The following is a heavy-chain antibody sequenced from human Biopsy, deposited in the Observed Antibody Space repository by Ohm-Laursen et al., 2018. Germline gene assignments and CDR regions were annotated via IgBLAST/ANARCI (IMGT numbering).Heavy chain of an antibody. CDR1: EFPFSDYY. V-gene: IGHV3-11*01. CDR3: ARDTRWSPYHMDV. J-gene: IGHJ6*02. CDR2: ISSGGTTI. D-gene: IGHD4-23*01. Sequence: LSLTCAASEFPFSDYYMRWIRQAPGKGLEWVSYISSGGTTIYYADSVKGRFTISRDNAKNSLYLQMNSLRADDTAVYYCARDTRWSPYHMDVWGQGTTVTVSS.